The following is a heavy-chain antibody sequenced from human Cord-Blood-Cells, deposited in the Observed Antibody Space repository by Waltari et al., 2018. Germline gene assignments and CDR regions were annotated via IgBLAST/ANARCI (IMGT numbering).Heavy chain of an antibody. CDR1: AGPISITSSN. CDR2: IYYSGST. Sequence: QLQLQDSGPGLVKTLETLSLTCTVAAGPISITSSNWGWIRQHPGEGWDLIGSIYYSGSTYYNPSLKSRVTISGDTSKNQFSLKRSSVTAADTAVYYCARRMAPPVEYSSGWYEYNWFDPWGQGTLVTVSS. V-gene: IGHV4-39*01. CDR3: ARRMAPPVEYSSGWYEYNWFDP. J-gene: IGHJ5*02. D-gene: IGHD6-19*01.